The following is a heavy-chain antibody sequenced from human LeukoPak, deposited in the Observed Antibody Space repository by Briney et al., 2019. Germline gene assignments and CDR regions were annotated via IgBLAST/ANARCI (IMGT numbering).Heavy chain of an antibody. Sequence: PGGSLRLSCAASRLTFSTYAMSWVRQAPGKGLEWVSAISGSGGSTYYADSVKGRFTISRDNSKNTLYLQMNSLRVEDTAVYYCAKDKGRAAAGFDYWGQGTLATVSS. V-gene: IGHV3-23*01. CDR1: RLTFSTYA. J-gene: IGHJ4*02. CDR2: ISGSGGST. CDR3: AKDKGRAAAGFDY. D-gene: IGHD6-13*01.